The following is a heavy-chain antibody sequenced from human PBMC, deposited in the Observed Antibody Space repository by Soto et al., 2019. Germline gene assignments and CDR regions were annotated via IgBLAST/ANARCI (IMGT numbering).Heavy chain of an antibody. CDR1: GFTFSSYG. CDR3: ARSRVYGGNSAFDY. CDR2: IWYDGSNK. V-gene: IGHV3-33*01. Sequence: GGSLRLSCAASGFTFSSYGMHWVRQAPGKGLEWVAVIWYDGSNKYYADSVKGRFTTSRDNSKNTLYLQMNSLRAEDTAVYYCARSRVYGGNSAFDYWAQGTLVTVSS. J-gene: IGHJ4*02. D-gene: IGHD4-17*01.